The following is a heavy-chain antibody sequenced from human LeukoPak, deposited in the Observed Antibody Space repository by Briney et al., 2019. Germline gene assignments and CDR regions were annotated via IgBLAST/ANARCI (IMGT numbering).Heavy chain of an antibody. CDR2: IYYSGST. Sequence: SQTLSLTCTVSGGSISSGGYYWSWIRQHPGKGLEWIGYIYYSGSTYYNPSLKSRVTISVDRSKNQFSLKLSSVTAADTAVYYCARGPPSGRYYYDSSGYYYEIPSYFDYWGQGTLVTVSS. D-gene: IGHD3-22*01. V-gene: IGHV4-31*03. CDR3: ARGPPSGRYYYDSSGYYYEIPSYFDY. J-gene: IGHJ4*02. CDR1: GGSISSGGYY.